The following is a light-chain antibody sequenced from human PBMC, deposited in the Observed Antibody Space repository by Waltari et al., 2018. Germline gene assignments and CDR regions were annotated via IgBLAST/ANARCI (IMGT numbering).Light chain of an antibody. V-gene: IGLV2-14*01. CDR3: SSYTSSSTWV. CDR2: EVS. Sequence: QSALTQPAPVSGSPGQSITIPCTGPTSDVGGYTDVSWYQQHPGKAPKLIIYEVSHRPSGVSNRFSGSKSGNTASLTISGLQAEDEADYYCSSYTSSSTWVFGGGTKLTVL. J-gene: IGLJ3*02. CDR1: TSDVGGYTD.